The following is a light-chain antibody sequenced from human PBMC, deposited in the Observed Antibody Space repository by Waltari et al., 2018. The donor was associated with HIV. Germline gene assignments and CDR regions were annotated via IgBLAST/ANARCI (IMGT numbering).Light chain of an antibody. CDR1: GSNIPNNF. CDR3: GTWDSRLTTVV. Sequence: QSVLTQPPSASAAPGQTVNISCSGSGSNIPNNFFSWYQQLPGTAPKLLIFDNTKRPSGIPDRFSGSRSGTSATLGITGLQTGDEADYYCGTWDSRLTTVVFGGGTKLTVL. CDR2: DNT. V-gene: IGLV1-51*01. J-gene: IGLJ2*01.